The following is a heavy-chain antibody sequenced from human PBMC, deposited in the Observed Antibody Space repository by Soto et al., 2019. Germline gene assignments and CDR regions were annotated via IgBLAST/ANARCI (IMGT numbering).Heavy chain of an antibody. Sequence: PGGSLRLSCAASGFTFSSYAMSWVRQAPGKGLEWVSAISGSGGSTYYADSVKGRFTISRDNSKNTLYLQMNSLRAEDTAVYYCAKDLRKQLVPHWPQAGGGYDFQVFDYWGQGTLVTVSS. J-gene: IGHJ4*02. CDR1: GFTFSSYA. CDR3: AKDLRKQLVPHWPQAGGGYDFQVFDY. D-gene: IGHD5-12*01. CDR2: ISGSGGST. V-gene: IGHV3-23*01.